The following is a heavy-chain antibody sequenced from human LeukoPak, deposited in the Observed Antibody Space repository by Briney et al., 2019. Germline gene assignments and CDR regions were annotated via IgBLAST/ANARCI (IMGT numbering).Heavy chain of an antibody. V-gene: IGHV3-66*01. CDR3: ARDHYDSSGYHLLDY. CDR2: IYSGGDT. J-gene: IGHJ4*02. Sequence: GGSLRLSCAASGFFVSNNYMSWVRQAPGKGLEWVSVIYSGGDTYYADSVKGRFTISRDNSKNTLYLQMNSLRAEDTAVYYCARDHYDSSGYHLLDYWGQGTLVTVSS. D-gene: IGHD3-22*01. CDR1: GFFVSNNY.